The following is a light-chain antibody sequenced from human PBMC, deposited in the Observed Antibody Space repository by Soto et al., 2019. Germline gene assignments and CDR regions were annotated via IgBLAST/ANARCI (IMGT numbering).Light chain of an antibody. J-gene: IGLJ2*01. CDR3: SSYTSSSSVV. V-gene: IGLV2-14*01. Sequence: QSALTQPASVSGSPGQSITISCTGTSSDVGGYNYVSWYQQHPGKAPKLMIYDVSNRPSGVSNRVSGSKSCNTASLTISGLQAEDEADYYCSSYTSSSSVVFGGGTKVTVL. CDR2: DVS. CDR1: SSDVGGYNY.